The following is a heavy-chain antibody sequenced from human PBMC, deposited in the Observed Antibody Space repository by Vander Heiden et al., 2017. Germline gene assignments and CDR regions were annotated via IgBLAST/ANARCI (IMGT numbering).Heavy chain of an antibody. Sequence: EVQLLESGGGLVQPVGSLRLSCAASGFTFRNYAMSWVRQAPGKGLEWVSAISGSGGSTYYADSVKGRFTISRDNSKNTLYLQMNSLRAEDTAVYYCAKGLGSVVVAAAFDIWGQGTMVTVSS. CDR1: GFTFRNYA. CDR3: AKGLGSVVVAAAFDI. D-gene: IGHD6-19*01. J-gene: IGHJ3*02. CDR2: ISGSGGST. V-gene: IGHV3-23*01.